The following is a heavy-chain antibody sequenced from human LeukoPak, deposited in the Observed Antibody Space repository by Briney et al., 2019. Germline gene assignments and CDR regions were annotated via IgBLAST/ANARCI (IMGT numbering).Heavy chain of an antibody. V-gene: IGHV3-21*01. CDR2: ISSSSSYI. CDR1: GFTFSSYS. Sequence: GGSLRLSCAASGFTFSSYSMNWVRQAPGKGLEWVSSISSSSSYIYYADSVKGRFTISRDNAKNSLYLQMTSLRAEDTAVYYCARGATGTIFDYWGQGILVTVSS. CDR3: ARGATGTIFDY. J-gene: IGHJ4*02. D-gene: IGHD1-1*01.